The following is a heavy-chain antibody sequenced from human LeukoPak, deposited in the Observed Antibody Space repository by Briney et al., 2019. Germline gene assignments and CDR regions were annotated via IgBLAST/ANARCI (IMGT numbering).Heavy chain of an antibody. J-gene: IGHJ4*02. CDR1: GFTFSSYW. V-gene: IGHV3-7*01. CDR3: ATLYSSGWYGFDY. D-gene: IGHD6-19*01. CDR2: IKQDGSEK. Sequence: GGSLRLSCAASGFTFSSYWMSWVCQAPGKGLEWVANIKQDGSEKYYVDSVKGRFTISRDNAKNSLYLQMNSLRAEDTAVYYCATLYSSGWYGFDYWGQGTLVTVSS.